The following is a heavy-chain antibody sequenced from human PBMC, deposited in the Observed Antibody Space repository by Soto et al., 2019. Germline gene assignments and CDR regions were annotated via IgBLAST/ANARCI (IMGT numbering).Heavy chain of an antibody. CDR2: ISTYNGNT. D-gene: IGHD5-18*01. Sequence: ASVKVCCKASGYTFTTSGITWVRQAPGQGLEWMGWISTYNGNTNYAQNLQGRVTMTTDTFTSTAYMELRSLRSDDTAVYYCARGYGYGSTYYFDYWGQGTLVTVSS. V-gene: IGHV1-18*01. CDR1: GYTFTTSG. J-gene: IGHJ4*02. CDR3: ARGYGYGSTYYFDY.